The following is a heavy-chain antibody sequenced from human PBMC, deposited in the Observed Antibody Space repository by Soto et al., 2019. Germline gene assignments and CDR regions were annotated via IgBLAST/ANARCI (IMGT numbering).Heavy chain of an antibody. D-gene: IGHD2-2*01. J-gene: IGHJ5*02. Sequence: SETLSLTCAVYGGSFSGYYWSWIRQPPGKGLEWIGEINHSGSTNYNPSLKSRVTVSVDTSKNQFSLKLSSVTAADTAVYYCARGIVVVPAARLGWFDPWGQGTLVTGSS. V-gene: IGHV4-34*01. CDR3: ARGIVVVPAARLGWFDP. CDR1: GGSFSGYY. CDR2: INHSGST.